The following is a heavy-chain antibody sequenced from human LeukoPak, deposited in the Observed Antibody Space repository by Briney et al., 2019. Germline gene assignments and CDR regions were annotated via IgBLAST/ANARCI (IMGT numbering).Heavy chain of an antibody. CDR2: ISDSGGNT. D-gene: IGHD6-6*01. CDR1: GFTFSNYG. CDR3: AKRIEYSSSSAYFDY. V-gene: IGHV3-23*01. Sequence: PGGSLRLSCAASGFTFSNYGMNWVRQAPGKGLEWVSSISDSGGNTYYADSVKGRFTISRDKSKNTLYLQMNSLRADDTAVYYCAKRIEYSSSSAYFDYWGQGTLVTVSS. J-gene: IGHJ4*02.